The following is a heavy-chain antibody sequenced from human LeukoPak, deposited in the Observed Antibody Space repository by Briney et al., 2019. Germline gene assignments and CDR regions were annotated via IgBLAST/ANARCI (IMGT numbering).Heavy chain of an antibody. J-gene: IGHJ4*02. V-gene: IGHV3-7*01. Sequence: GGSLRLSCAASGFTFSSYWMSWVRQAPGKGLEWVANIKQDGSEKYYVDSVKGRFTISRDNAKNSLYLQMNSLRAEDTAVYYCARVQLGYCTNGVCYQPFDYWGQGTLVTVSS. CDR3: ARVQLGYCTNGVCYQPFDY. D-gene: IGHD2-8*01. CDR1: GFTFSSYW. CDR2: IKQDGSEK.